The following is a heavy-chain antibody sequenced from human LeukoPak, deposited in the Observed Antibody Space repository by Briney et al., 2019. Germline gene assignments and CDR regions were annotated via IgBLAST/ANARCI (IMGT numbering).Heavy chain of an antibody. V-gene: IGHV3-7*01. D-gene: IGHD5-24*01. J-gene: IGHJ4*02. CDR1: GFTFSSHW. CDR3: ASQMADTGGDFDY. CDR2: IKQDGSEK. Sequence: GGSLRLSCAASGFTFSSHWMSWVRQAPGKGLEWVANIKQDGSEKYYVDSVKGRFTISRDNSKNTLYLQMNSLRAEDTAVYYCASQMADTGGDFDYWGQGTLVTVSS.